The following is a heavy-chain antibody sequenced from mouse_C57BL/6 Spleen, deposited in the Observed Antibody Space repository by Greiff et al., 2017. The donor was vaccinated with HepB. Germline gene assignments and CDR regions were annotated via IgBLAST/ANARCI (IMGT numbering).Heavy chain of an antibody. CDR2: INPSTGGT. CDR1: GYSFTGYY. Sequence: EVQLQQSGPELVKPGASVKISCKASGYSFTGYYMNWVKQSPEKSLEWIGEINPSTGGTTYNQKFKAKATLTVDKSSSTAYMQLKSLTSEDSAVYYCARLDEDYYAMDYWGQGTSVTVSS. CDR3: ARLDEDYYAMDY. J-gene: IGHJ4*01. V-gene: IGHV1-42*01.